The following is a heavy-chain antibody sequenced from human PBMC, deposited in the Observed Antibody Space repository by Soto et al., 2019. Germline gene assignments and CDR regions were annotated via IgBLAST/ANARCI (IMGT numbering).Heavy chain of an antibody. CDR1: GYTFTSYA. D-gene: IGHD2-21*01. CDR2: INAGNGNT. V-gene: IGHV1-3*01. Sequence: VKIACKASGYTFTSYAMHWVRQAPGQRLEWMGWINAGNGNTKYSQKFQGRVTITRDTAASTAYMELSSLRSEDTAVYYCARNRIAISHFDYWGQGTLVTVSS. J-gene: IGHJ4*02. CDR3: ARNRIAISHFDY.